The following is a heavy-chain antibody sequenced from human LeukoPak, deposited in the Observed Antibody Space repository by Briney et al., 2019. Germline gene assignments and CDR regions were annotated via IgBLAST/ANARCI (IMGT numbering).Heavy chain of an antibody. Sequence: GGSLRLSCVASGFTFSSYAMSWVRQAPGKGLQWVSAISGSGDSTYYADSVRGRFTISRDNSKNTLYLQMNSVRAEDTAVYYCAKDPAATDYYYYYMDVWGKGTTVTVSS. D-gene: IGHD1-26*01. V-gene: IGHV3-23*01. J-gene: IGHJ6*03. CDR1: GFTFSSYA. CDR3: AKDPAATDYYYYYMDV. CDR2: ISGSGDST.